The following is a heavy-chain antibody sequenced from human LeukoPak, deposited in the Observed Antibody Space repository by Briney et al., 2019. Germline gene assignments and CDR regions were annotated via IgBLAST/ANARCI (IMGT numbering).Heavy chain of an antibody. CDR1: GFTFSTSW. CDR2: ISYDGSNK. CDR3: ARDKSIAAGYFDY. J-gene: IGHJ4*02. V-gene: IGHV3-30-3*01. D-gene: IGHD6-13*01. Sequence: GGSLRLSCAVSGFTFSTSWMTWVRQAPGKGLEWVAVISYDGSNKYYADSVKGRFTISRDNSKNTLYLQMNSLRAEDTAVYYCARDKSIAAGYFDYWGQGTLVTVSS.